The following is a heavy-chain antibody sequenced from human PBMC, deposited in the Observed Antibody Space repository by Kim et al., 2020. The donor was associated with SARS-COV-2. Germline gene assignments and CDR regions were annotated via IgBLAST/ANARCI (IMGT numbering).Heavy chain of an antibody. CDR1: GFTFSRFA. D-gene: IGHD3-10*01. V-gene: IGHV3-23*01. Sequence: GGSLRLSCAVSGFTFSRFAMSWVRQAPGKGLEWVAVMSGDGDDTFHAESVKGRFTISRDNSKNTLYLQMDSLRDEDTAVYYCAKSLRGVVINGGEDSWGQGTLVTVSS. CDR3: AKSLRGVVINGGEDS. J-gene: IGHJ5*01. CDR2: MSGDGDDT.